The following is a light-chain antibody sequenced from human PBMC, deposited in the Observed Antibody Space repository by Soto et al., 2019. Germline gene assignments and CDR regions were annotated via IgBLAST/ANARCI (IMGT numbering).Light chain of an antibody. CDR2: ANN. CDR3: QSYDTTLSGSV. J-gene: IGLJ2*01. V-gene: IGLV1-40*01. CDR1: RSDIGAGYD. Sequence: QSVLTQPPSVSVAPGQRVTISCTGSRSDIGAGYDVQWYKQFPGTAPKLLIYANNIRPSGVPDRFSGSKSGTSASLAITGLQAEDEADYYCQSYDTTLSGSVFGGGTKLTVL.